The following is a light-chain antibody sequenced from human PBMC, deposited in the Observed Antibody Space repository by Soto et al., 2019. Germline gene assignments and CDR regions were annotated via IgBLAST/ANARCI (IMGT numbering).Light chain of an antibody. Sequence: QSVLTQPASVSGSPGQSITISCTGTSSDVGGYNYVSWYQQHPGKAPKLMIYDVSKRPSGVSNRFSGSKSGNTASLTISGLQAEDEADYYCSSYTSSSTLGVFGGGTKLTVL. J-gene: IGLJ3*02. V-gene: IGLV2-14*01. CDR2: DVS. CDR1: SSDVGGYNY. CDR3: SSYTSSSTLGV.